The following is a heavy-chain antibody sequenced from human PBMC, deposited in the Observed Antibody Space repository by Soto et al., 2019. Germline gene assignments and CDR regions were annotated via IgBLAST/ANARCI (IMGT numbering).Heavy chain of an antibody. V-gene: IGHV1-3*04. D-gene: IGHD1-26*01. J-gene: IGHJ6*02. CDR2: INTGNGDT. CDR1: GYTFTSYA. CDR3: ARGSYLHLQMDV. Sequence: GASVKVSCKASGYTFTSYAIHWVRQAPGQRLEWMGWINTGNGDTEHSQRFQGRVTITRDTSASTAYMELSSLRSEDTAVYYCARGSYLHLQMDVWGQGTTVTVSS.